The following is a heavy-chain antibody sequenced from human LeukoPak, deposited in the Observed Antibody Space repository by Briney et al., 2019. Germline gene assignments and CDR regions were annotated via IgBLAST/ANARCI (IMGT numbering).Heavy chain of an antibody. Sequence: KAGGSLRLSCAASGFTFSSTWMSWVRQAPGKGVEWVGRIKRNIDGGTTDYAAPVNGRFTIARDDSKNTLYLQMNSLKTEDTAVYYCVTGLGRTDHDYWGQGTLVTVSS. CDR1: GFTFSSTW. CDR3: VTGLGRTDHDY. V-gene: IGHV3-15*01. J-gene: IGHJ4*02. CDR2: IKRNIDGGTT. D-gene: IGHD1/OR15-1a*01.